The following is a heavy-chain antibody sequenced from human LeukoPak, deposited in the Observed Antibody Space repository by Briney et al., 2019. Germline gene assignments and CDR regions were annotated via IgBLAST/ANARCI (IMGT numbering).Heavy chain of an antibody. CDR1: GFTFSSHA. CDR3: ARDGNWNYYFDY. V-gene: IGHV3-23*01. D-gene: IGHD1-7*01. CDR2: ISGSGGTT. J-gene: IGHJ4*02. Sequence: GGSLRLSCAASGFTFSSHAVSWVRQAPGKGLEWVSAISGSGGTTYYTDSVKGRFTISRDNSKNTLYLQMNSLRAEDTAVYYCARDGNWNYYFDYWGQGTLVTVSS.